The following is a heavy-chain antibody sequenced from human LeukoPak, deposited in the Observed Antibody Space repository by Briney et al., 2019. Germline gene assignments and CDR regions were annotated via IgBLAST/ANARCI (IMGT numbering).Heavy chain of an antibody. CDR2: ISSSGRTI. CDR3: ARGEYYFDY. V-gene: IGHV3-48*03. CDR1: GFTFNNYQ. J-gene: IGHJ4*02. Sequence: GGSLRLSCAASGFTFNNYQMNWVRQAPGKGLECISYISSSGRTIYYADSLKGRFTVSRDNAKNSLYLRMNNLRAEDTAVYYCARGEYYFDYWGQGTLVTVFS.